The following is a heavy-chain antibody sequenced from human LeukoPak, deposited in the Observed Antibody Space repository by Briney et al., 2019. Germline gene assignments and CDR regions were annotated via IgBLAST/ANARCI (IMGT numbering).Heavy chain of an antibody. Sequence: ASVKVSCKASGYTFTSYYMHWVRQAPGQGLEWLGLINPTGGSTGYAQKLQGRVTMTRDMSTSTDYMELSSLRSEDTAIYYCARDNSVGDNAWWFDPWGQGTLVTVSS. J-gene: IGHJ5*02. V-gene: IGHV1-46*04. CDR3: ARDNSVGDNAWWFDP. CDR1: GYTFTSYY. D-gene: IGHD1-26*01. CDR2: INPTGGST.